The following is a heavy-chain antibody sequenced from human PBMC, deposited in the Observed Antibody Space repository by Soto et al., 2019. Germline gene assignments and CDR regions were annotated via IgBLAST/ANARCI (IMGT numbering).Heavy chain of an antibody. V-gene: IGHV3-23*01. Sequence: EVQLLESGGGLVQPGGSLRLSCAASGFTFSSYAMSWVRQAPGKGLEWVSAISGSGGSTYYADSVKGRFTISRDNTKNTLYLQMNSLRAEDTAVYYCAKDQRGAPERGDYWGQGTLVTVSS. J-gene: IGHJ4*02. CDR1: GFTFSSYA. D-gene: IGHD1-1*01. CDR2: ISGSGGST. CDR3: AKDQRGAPERGDY.